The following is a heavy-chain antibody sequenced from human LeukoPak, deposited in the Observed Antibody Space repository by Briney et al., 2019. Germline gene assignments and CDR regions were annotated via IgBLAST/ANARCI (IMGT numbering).Heavy chain of an antibody. CDR2: IYYSGRT. CDR3: AREGDTYAFDI. D-gene: IGHD3-16*01. V-gene: IGHV4-59*01. Sequence: SETLSLTCTVSGGSISSYYWSWIRQPPGKGLEWIGHIYYSGRTNYNPSLKSRVTISVDTSKNHFSLRLSSVTAADTAVYYCAREGDTYAFDIWGQGTMVTVSS. J-gene: IGHJ3*02. CDR1: GGSISSYY.